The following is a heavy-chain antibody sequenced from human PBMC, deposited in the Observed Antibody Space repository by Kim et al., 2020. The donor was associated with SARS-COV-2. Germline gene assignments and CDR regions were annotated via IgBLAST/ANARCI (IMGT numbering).Heavy chain of an antibody. J-gene: IGHJ4*02. D-gene: IGHD3-16*02. CDR1: GFTVSSNY. V-gene: IGHV3-53*01. CDR2: IYSGGST. Sequence: GGSLRLSCAASGFTVSSNYMSWVRQAPGKGLEWVSVIYSGGSTYYADSVKGRFTISRDNSKNTLYLQMNSLRAEDTAVYYCAIRRVGAIDYVWGSYRLKGGYFDYWGQGTLVTVSS. CDR3: AIRRVGAIDYVWGSYRLKGGYFDY.